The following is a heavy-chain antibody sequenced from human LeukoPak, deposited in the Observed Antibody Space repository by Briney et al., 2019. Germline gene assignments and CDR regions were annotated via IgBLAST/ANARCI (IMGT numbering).Heavy chain of an antibody. CDR1: GYTLTELS. V-gene: IGHV1-24*01. CDR3: ATDPFNAYVWGSSDY. CDR2: FDPEDGET. Sequence: ASVKVSCKVSGYTLTELSMHWVRQAPGKGLEWMGGFDPEDGETIYAQKFQGRVTMTEDTSTDTAYMELSSLRSEDTAVYYCATDPFNAYVWGSSDYWGQGTLVTASS. J-gene: IGHJ4*02. D-gene: IGHD3-16*01.